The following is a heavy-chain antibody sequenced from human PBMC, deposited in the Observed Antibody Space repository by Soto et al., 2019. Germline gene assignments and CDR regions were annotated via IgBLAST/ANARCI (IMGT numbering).Heavy chain of an antibody. D-gene: IGHD6-6*01. V-gene: IGHV5-51*01. CDR2: IYPGDSDT. CDR3: ASPGGSSSSQADGMDV. J-gene: IGHJ6*02. CDR1: GYSFTSYW. Sequence: GESLKISCKGSGYSFTSYWIGWVRQMPGKGLEWMGIIYPGDSDTRYSPSFQGQVTISADKSISTAYLQWSSLKASDTAMYYCASPGGSSSSQADGMDVWGQGTTVTDSS.